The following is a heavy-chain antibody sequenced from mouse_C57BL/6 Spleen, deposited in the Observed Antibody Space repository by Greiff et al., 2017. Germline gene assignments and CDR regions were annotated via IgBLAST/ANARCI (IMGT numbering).Heavy chain of an antibody. CDR2: IAPSDSYT. D-gene: IGHD1-1*01. CDR3: APHYYGSSRGFAY. Sequence: QVQLQQPGAELVRPGTSVKLSCKASGYTFTSYWMHWVKQRPGQGLEWIGVIAPSDSYTNYNQKFKGKATLTVDTSSSTAYMQLSSLTSEDSVVYYCAPHYYGSSRGFAYWGQGTLVTVSA. V-gene: IGHV1-59*01. J-gene: IGHJ3*01. CDR1: GYTFTSYW.